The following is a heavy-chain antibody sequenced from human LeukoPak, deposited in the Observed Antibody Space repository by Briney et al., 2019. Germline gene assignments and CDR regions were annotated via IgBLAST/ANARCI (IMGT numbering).Heavy chain of an antibody. CDR1: GFTFYDYG. CDR2: INWNGGST. CDR3: ARGYGSGEDGDY. D-gene: IGHD3-10*01. V-gene: IGHV3-20*04. J-gene: IGHJ4*02. Sequence: GGSLRLSCAASGFTFYDYGMSWVRQAPGKGLGWVSGINWNGGSTGYADSLKGRFTISRDNAKNSLYLQMNSLRAEDTALYYCARGYGSGEDGDYWGQGTLVTVSS.